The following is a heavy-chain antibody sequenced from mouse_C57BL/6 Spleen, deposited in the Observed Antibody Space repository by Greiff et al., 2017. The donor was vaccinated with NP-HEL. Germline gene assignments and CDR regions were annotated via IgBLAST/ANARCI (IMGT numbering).Heavy chain of an antibody. Sequence: EVQLQQSGPELVKPGASVKIPCKASGYTFTDYNMDWVKQSHGKSLEWIGDINPNNGGTIYNQKFKGKATLTVDKSSSTAYMELRSLTSEDTAVYYCERMGLGRSVDAMDYWGQGTSVTVSA. V-gene: IGHV1-18*01. D-gene: IGHD4-1*01. CDR2: INPNNGGT. CDR1: GYTFTDYN. CDR3: ERMGLGRSVDAMDY. J-gene: IGHJ4*01.